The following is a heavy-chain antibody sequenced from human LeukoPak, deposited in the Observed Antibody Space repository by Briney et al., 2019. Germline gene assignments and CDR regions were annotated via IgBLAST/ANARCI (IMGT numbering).Heavy chain of an antibody. J-gene: IGHJ4*02. D-gene: IGHD3-10*01. CDR3: AGSGSHLIYFDF. CDR2: IYSSGST. V-gene: IGHV3-66*01. Sequence: GGSLRLSCAASGFTVINNYMNWVRQAPGEGLEWVSFIYSSGSTYYADSVKGRFIISRDNSKNTLYLQMNSLRAEDTAVYYCAGSGSHLIYFDFWGQGTLVTVSS. CDR1: GFTVINNY.